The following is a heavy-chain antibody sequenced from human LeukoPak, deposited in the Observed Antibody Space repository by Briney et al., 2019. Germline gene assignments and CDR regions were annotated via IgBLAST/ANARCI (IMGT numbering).Heavy chain of an antibody. J-gene: IGHJ4*02. Sequence: GASVKVSCKASGGTFSSYAISWVRQAPGQGLEWMGGIIPIFGTANYAQKFQGRVTITADESTSTAYMELRSLRSDDTAVYYCARGSYYDSSGPLDYWGQGTLVTVSS. D-gene: IGHD3-22*01. V-gene: IGHV1-69*13. CDR1: GGTFSSYA. CDR3: ARGSYYDSSGPLDY. CDR2: IIPIFGTA.